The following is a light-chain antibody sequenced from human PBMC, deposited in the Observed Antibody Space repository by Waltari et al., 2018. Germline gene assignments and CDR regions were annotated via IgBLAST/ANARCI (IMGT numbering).Light chain of an antibody. CDR2: AAS. J-gene: IGKJ1*01. V-gene: IGKV1-8*01. CDR1: QGISSY. CDR3: QQYYSYPRT. Sequence: AIRMTQSPSSLPASTGDRVTITCRASQGISSYLAWYQQKPGKAPNLLIYAASTLQSGVPSRFSGSGSGTDFTLTISCLQSEDFATYYCQQYYSYPRTFGQGTKVEIK.